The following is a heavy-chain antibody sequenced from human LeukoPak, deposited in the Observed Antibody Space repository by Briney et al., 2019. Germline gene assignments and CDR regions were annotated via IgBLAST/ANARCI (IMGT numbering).Heavy chain of an antibody. CDR1: GFTFSSSW. D-gene: IGHD3-10*01. Sequence: GGSLRLSCATSGFTFSSSWMSWVRQAPGKGLECVANIKEDGREKHYVDSVKGRFTISRDNAKNSLYLQVSSLRAEDTAVYYCARGGRPDYWGQGTLVTVSS. CDR3: ARGGRPDY. J-gene: IGHJ4*02. V-gene: IGHV3-7*01. CDR2: IKEDGREK.